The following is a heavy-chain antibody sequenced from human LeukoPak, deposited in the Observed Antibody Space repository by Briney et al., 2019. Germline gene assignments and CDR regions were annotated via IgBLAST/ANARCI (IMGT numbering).Heavy chain of an antibody. J-gene: IGHJ3*02. V-gene: IGHV5-51*01. D-gene: IGHD1-1*01. CDR2: IYPGDSDT. Sequence: GESLKISCKGSGYSFTSYWIDWVRQMPGKGLEWMGIIYPGDSDTRYSPSFQGQVTISADKSISTAYLQWSSLKASDTAMYYRARHERKGTDAFDIWGQGTMVTVSS. CDR1: GYSFTSYW. CDR3: ARHERKGTDAFDI.